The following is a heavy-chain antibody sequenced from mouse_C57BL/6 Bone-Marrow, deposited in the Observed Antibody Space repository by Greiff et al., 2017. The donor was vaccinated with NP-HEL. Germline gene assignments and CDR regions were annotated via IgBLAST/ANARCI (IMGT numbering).Heavy chain of an antibody. V-gene: IGHV1-81*01. CDR1: GYTFTSYG. Sequence: QVQLQQSGAELARPGASVKLSCKASGYTFTSYGISWVKQRTGQGLEWIGEIYPRSGNTYYNEKFKCTATLTAAQSSSTAYMELRSLTSEDSAVYFCARGPSYYYGSSSWFAYWGQGTLVTVSA. D-gene: IGHD1-1*01. CDR2: IYPRSGNT. CDR3: ARGPSYYYGSSSWFAY. J-gene: IGHJ3*01.